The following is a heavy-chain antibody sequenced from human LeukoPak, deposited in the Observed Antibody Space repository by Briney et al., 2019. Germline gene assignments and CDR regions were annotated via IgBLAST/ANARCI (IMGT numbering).Heavy chain of an antibody. D-gene: IGHD6-6*01. CDR1: GGSISSSSYY. V-gene: IGHV4-39*07. CDR3: ARSAGSSGVQFDY. Sequence: SETLSLTCTVSGGSISSSSYYWGWIRQPPGKGLEWIGSIYYSGSTNYNPSLKSRVTISVDTSKNQFSLKLSSVTAADTAVYYCARSAGSSGVQFDYWGQGTLVTVSS. CDR2: IYYSGST. J-gene: IGHJ4*02.